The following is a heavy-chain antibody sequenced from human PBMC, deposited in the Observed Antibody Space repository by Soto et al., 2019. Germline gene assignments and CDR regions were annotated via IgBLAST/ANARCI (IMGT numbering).Heavy chain of an antibody. J-gene: IGHJ3*02. CDR3: ARGDIVVVPAATDAFDI. V-gene: IGHV4-30-4*01. D-gene: IGHD2-2*01. Sequence: PSETLSLTGTVSGGSISSGDYYWSWIRQPPGKGLEWIGYIYYSGSTYYNPSLKSRVTISVDTSKNQFSLKLSSVTAADTAVYYCARGDIVVVPAATDAFDIWGQGTMVTVSS. CDR1: GGSISSGDYY. CDR2: IYYSGST.